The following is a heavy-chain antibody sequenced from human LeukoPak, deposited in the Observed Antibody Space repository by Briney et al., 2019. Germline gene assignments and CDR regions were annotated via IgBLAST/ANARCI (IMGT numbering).Heavy chain of an antibody. CDR3: ARSQNPDYYYYYYMDV. V-gene: IGHV3-23*01. CDR2: ISGSGDTT. J-gene: IGHJ6*03. CDR1: GFTFSSYA. Sequence: GGSLRLSCAASGFTFSSYAMSWVRQAPGKGLEWVSTISGSGDTTYYADSVKGRFTISRDNSKNTLYLQMNSLRAEDTALYYCARSQNPDYYYYYYMDVWGKGTTVTVSS.